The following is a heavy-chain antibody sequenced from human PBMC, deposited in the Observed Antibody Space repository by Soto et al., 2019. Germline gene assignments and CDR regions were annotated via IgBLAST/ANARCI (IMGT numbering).Heavy chain of an antibody. Sequence: GESLKISCAASGFTFSNAWMNWVRQAPGKGLEWVGRIKSKTDGGTTDYAAPVKGRFTISRDDSKNTLYLQMNSLKTEDTAVYYCTTANIVVVVAATAFDIWGQGTMVTVSS. V-gene: IGHV3-15*07. J-gene: IGHJ3*02. CDR1: GFTFSNAW. CDR3: TTANIVVVVAATAFDI. CDR2: IKSKTDGGTT. D-gene: IGHD2-15*01.